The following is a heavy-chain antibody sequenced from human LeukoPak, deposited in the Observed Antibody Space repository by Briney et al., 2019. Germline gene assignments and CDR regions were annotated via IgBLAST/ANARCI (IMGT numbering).Heavy chain of an antibody. Sequence: GSSVKVSCKASGGTFSSYAISWVRQAPGQGLEWMGGIIPIFGTANYAQKFQGRVTITTDESTSTAYMELSSLRSEDTAVYYCARGNNLRYYFDYWGQGTLVTVSS. V-gene: IGHV1-69*05. CDR2: IIPIFGTA. CDR3: ARGNNLRYYFDY. CDR1: GGTFSSYA. D-gene: IGHD5-24*01. J-gene: IGHJ4*02.